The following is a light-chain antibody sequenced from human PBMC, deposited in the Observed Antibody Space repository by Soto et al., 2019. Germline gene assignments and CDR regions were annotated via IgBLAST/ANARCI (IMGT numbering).Light chain of an antibody. V-gene: IGKV3-20*01. Sequence: EVELTQSPCTLSLSTGERATLSCRASQTINSRYLAWYQQKPGQAPRLLFYAAFRATGTPDRFSGSGSGTDFTLTIDRLEPEDVAVYYCQQYVKSPWTFGQGTKVDI. J-gene: IGKJ1*01. CDR2: AA. CDR1: QTINSRY. CDR3: QQYVKSPWT.